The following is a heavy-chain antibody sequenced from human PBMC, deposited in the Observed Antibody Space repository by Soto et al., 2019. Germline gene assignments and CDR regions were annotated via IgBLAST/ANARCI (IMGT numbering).Heavy chain of an antibody. CDR3: ARELDYAAYPKGGGDYYYGMDV. Sequence: PSETLSLTCTVSGASISSSSFYWAWIHQPPGKALEWFGCVYYSGSTFYNPSLKSRVTITMDTSKNQFSLKLTSVTAADTGVFYCARELDYAAYPKGGGDYYYGMDVWGRGTTVTVSS. CDR2: VYYSGST. V-gene: IGHV4-39*02. CDR1: GASISSSSFY. J-gene: IGHJ6*02. D-gene: IGHD4-17*01.